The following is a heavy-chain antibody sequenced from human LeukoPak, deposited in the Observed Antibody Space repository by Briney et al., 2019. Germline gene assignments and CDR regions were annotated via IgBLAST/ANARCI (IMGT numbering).Heavy chain of an antibody. D-gene: IGHD6-19*01. CDR3: ARKYSSGQVSYFDY. J-gene: IGHJ4*02. CDR1: GYTFTSYA. V-gene: IGHV1-3*01. CDR2: INAGNGNT. Sequence: ASVKVSCKASGYTFTSYAMHWVRQAPGQRLEWMGWINAGNGNTKYSQKFQGRVTITGDTSASTAYMELSSLRSEDTAVYYCARKYSSGQVSYFDYWGQGTLVTVSS.